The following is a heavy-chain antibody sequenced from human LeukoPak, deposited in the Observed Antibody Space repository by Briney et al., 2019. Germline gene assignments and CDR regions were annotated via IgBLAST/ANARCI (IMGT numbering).Heavy chain of an antibody. CDR1: GGTFISYA. CDR2: IIPIFGTA. J-gene: IGHJ4*02. D-gene: IGHD3-22*01. Sequence: GSSVTVSFKASGGTFISYAISWVRQAPGQGLEWMGRIIPIFGTANYAQKFQGRVTITADKSTSTAYMELSSLRSEDTAVYYCASASRYYYDSSGYYSERGWGQGTLVTVSS. CDR3: ASASRYYYDSSGYYSERG. V-gene: IGHV1-69*06.